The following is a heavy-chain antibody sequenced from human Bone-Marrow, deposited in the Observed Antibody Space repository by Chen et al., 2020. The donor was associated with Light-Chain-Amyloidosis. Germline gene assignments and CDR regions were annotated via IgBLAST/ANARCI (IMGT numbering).Heavy chain of an antibody. J-gene: IGHJ4*02. D-gene: IGHD2-2*01. Sequence: QVQLVESGGGVVQPGRSLRLSCAASGFTFSSYAMDWVRQAPGKGLEWVSVISFHERNKYYADSVKGRFTISRDNSKNTLYLQMNSLRAEYTAVYYCAREGYCSSSSCPFDYWGQGTLVTVSS. CDR1: GFTFSSYA. V-gene: IGHV3-30*04. CDR3: AREGYCSSSSCPFDY. CDR2: ISFHERNK.